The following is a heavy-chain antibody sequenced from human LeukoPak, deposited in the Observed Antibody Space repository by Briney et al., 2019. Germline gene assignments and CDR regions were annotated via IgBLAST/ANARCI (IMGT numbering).Heavy chain of an antibody. D-gene: IGHD2-2*01. CDR1: GGTFSSYA. CDR3: ARDVPAALNNWFDP. CDR2: IIPIFGTA. Sequence: SVKVSCKASGGTFSSYAISWVRQAPGQGLEWMGGIIPIFGTANYAQKFQGRVTITADESTSTAYMELSSLRSEDTAVYYCARDVPAALNNWFDPWGQGTLVTVSS. V-gene: IGHV1-69*13. J-gene: IGHJ5*02.